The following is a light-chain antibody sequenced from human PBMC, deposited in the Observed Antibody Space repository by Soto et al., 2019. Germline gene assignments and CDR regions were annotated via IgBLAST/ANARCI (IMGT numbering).Light chain of an antibody. J-gene: IGKJ2*01. CDR3: QQYGSTLPFT. Sequence: EIVMTQSPATLSFSPGEGATLSCRASQSIANNLAWYQQRPGQAPRLLIYGASTRATGIPARFSGSGSGTDFTLTISRLEPEDSAMYYCQQYGSTLPFTFGQGTKVDIK. V-gene: IGKV3-20*01. CDR2: GAS. CDR1: QSIANN.